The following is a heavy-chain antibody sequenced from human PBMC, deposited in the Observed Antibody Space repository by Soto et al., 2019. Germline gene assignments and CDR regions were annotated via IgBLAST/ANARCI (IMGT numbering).Heavy chain of an antibody. D-gene: IGHD3-3*01. CDR3: NRGSEYDFWSGYL. CDR1: GGTSTRYA. J-gene: IGHJ4*02. CDR2: IVPMFGTS. V-gene: IGHV1-69*06. Sequence: QERLVQSGAELRKPGSSVKVSCKVTGGTSTRYAINWVRQAPGQGLEWMGGIVPMFGTSKYAQKFQGRVTITADTSTNIAYMALRSLRSEDTAVYYCNRGSEYDFWSGYLWGPGTLVSVSS.